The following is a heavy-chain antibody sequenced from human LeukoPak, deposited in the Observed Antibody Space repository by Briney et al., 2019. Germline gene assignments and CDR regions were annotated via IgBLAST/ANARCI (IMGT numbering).Heavy chain of an antibody. CDR3: ATAPLNDCSSTSCRPNSDY. D-gene: IGHD2-2*01. Sequence: ASVKVSCKASGYTFTSYGISWVRQAPGQGLEWMGWISACNGNTNYAQKFQGRVTMTEDTSTDTAYMELSSLRSEDTAVYYCATAPLNDCSSTSCRPNSDYWGQGTLVTVSS. CDR1: GYTFTSYG. J-gene: IGHJ4*02. V-gene: IGHV1-18*01. CDR2: ISACNGNT.